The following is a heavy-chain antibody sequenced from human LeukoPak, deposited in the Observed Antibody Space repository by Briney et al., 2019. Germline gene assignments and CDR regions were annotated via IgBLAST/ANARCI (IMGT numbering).Heavy chain of an antibody. D-gene: IGHD2-15*01. Sequence: PGGALRLSRTASRFTLRSYSMNWLRQPPGKGVEWVSSISSGSHYIYYADSVKGRFTIPRDNAKNSMYLQMNSLRAEDTAVYYCARDLLGYAFDIWGQGTMVTVSS. CDR3: ARDLLGYAFDI. CDR1: RFTLRSYS. J-gene: IGHJ3*02. CDR2: ISSGSHYI. V-gene: IGHV3-21*01.